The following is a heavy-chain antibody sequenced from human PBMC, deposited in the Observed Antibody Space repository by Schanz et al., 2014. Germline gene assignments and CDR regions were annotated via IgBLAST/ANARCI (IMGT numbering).Heavy chain of an antibody. Sequence: EVLLLESGGRVERPGGSLRLSCAASGFIFDDYGMSWVRQVPGKGLEWVSGINWNGGDTSYADSVKGRFIISRDNAKNTLYLKMNSLRAGDTAVYHCARGAAASHSRGWFDLWGQGTLVIVSS. D-gene: IGHD6-13*01. J-gene: IGHJ5*02. CDR3: ARGAAASHSRGWFDL. V-gene: IGHV3-20*01. CDR1: GFIFDDYG. CDR2: INWNGGDT.